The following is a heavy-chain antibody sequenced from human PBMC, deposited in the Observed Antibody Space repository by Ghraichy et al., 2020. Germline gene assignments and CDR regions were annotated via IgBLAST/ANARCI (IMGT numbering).Heavy chain of an antibody. D-gene: IGHD6-19*01. CDR1: GGSFSGYY. CDR3: ARGLYEVGSGWYGYYFDY. CDR2: INHSGST. V-gene: IGHV4-34*01. J-gene: IGHJ4*02. Sequence: SETLSLTCAVYGGSFSGYYWSWIRPPPGKGLEWIGEINHSGSTNYNPSLKSRVTISVDTSKNQFSLKLSSVTAADTAVYYCARGLYEVGSGWYGYYFDYWGQGTLVTVSS.